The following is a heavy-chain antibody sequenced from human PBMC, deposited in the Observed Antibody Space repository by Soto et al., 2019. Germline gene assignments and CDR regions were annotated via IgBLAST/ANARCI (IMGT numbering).Heavy chain of an antibody. CDR3: ARKAKSITGTHGRYFDY. D-gene: IGHD1-7*01. Sequence: PGGSLRLSCAASGFTFSSYAMHWVRQAPGKGLEWVAVISYDGSNKYYADSVKGRFTISRDNSKNTLYLQMNSLRAEDTAVYYCARKAKSITGTHGRYFDYWGQGTLVTVSS. CDR1: GFTFSSYA. CDR2: ISYDGSNK. V-gene: IGHV3-30-3*01. J-gene: IGHJ4*02.